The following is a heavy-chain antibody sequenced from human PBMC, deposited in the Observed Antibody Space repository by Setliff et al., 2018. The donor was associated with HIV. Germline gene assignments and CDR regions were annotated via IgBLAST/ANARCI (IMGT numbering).Heavy chain of an antibody. CDR3: ARIRAAALPNAFDI. J-gene: IGHJ3*02. CDR2: INGYNGNT. V-gene: IGHV1-18*01. D-gene: IGHD6-13*01. CDR1: GYTFTNFA. Sequence: ASVKVSCKTSGYTFTNFAISWVRQAPGQGLEWMGWINGYNGNTNYAQNFQGRVTMTTDTTSSTAYMELRSLRSDDTAMYYCARIRAAALPNAFDIWGQGTMVTV.